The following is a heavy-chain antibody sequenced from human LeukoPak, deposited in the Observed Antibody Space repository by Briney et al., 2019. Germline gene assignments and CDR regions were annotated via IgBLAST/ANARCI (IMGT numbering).Heavy chain of an antibody. D-gene: IGHD3-22*01. CDR1: GYTFTNYY. CDR2: IGTYGGDT. CDR3: ARDLWNFYDDSGYNRDFDS. Sequence: ASVKVSCKASGYTFTNYYMHWVRQAPGQGLEWMGWIGTYGGDTYYAQKFQGRITVTTDTSTSTVYMELRNLRSDDTAVYYCARDLWNFYDDSGYNRDFDSWGQGTLVTVSS. J-gene: IGHJ4*02. V-gene: IGHV1-18*04.